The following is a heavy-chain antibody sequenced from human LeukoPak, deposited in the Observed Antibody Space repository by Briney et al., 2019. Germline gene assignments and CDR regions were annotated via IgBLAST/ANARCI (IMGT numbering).Heavy chain of an antibody. CDR2: ISSSSSYI. J-gene: IGHJ4*02. CDR3: ASELGYCSGGSCD. D-gene: IGHD2-15*01. CDR1: GFTFSSYS. V-gene: IGHV3-21*01. Sequence: GGSLRLSCAASGFTFSSYSMNWVRQAPGKGLEWVSSISSSSSYIYYADSVKGRFTISRGNTKNSLYLQMNSLRAEDTAVYYCASELGYCSGGSCDWGQGTLVTVSS.